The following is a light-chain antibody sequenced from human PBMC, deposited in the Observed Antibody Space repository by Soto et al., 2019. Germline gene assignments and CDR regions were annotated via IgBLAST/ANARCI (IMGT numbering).Light chain of an antibody. CDR1: ESISNSC. CDR3: QHYDSSLFT. V-gene: IGKV3-20*01. J-gene: IGKJ3*01. Sequence: EIVLTQSPGTLSLSPGERATLSCRASESISNSCLAWYQQKPGQAPRVLIYVASTRATGIPARFSGSGSGTDFTLSISRVEPEDFAVYYCQHYDSSLFTFGPGTKVDIK. CDR2: VAS.